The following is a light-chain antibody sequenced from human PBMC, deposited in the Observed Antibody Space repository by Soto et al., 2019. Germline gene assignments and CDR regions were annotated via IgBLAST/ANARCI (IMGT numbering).Light chain of an antibody. CDR3: QQYYDWHSLT. V-gene: IGKV3-15*01. CDR2: GAS. J-gene: IGKJ4*01. Sequence: EIVFAQSPDTLSLSPGERATLSCKTSQPVSSSYLAWYQPKPGQATRLIIYGASTRATGIPPRFSGSGSGTEFTLSISSLQSTDFAVYYCQQYYDWHSLTFGGGTKVDIK. CDR1: QPVSSSY.